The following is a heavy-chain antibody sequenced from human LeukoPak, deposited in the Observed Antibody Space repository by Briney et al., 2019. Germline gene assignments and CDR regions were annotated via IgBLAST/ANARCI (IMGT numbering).Heavy chain of an antibody. Sequence: GGSLRLSCAASGSTFSSYAMHWVRQAPGKGLEWVAVISYDGSNKYYADSVKGRFTISRDNSKNTLYLQMNSLRAEDTAVYYCARVMGIAARKNYYYYGMDVWGQGTTVTVSS. V-gene: IGHV3-30-3*01. J-gene: IGHJ6*02. CDR3: ARVMGIAARKNYYYYGMDV. CDR1: GSTFSSYA. CDR2: ISYDGSNK. D-gene: IGHD6-13*01.